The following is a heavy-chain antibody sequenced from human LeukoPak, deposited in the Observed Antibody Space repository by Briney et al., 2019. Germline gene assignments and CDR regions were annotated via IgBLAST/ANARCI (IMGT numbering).Heavy chain of an antibody. CDR3: ARPQHRDGYNWDY. V-gene: IGHV4-39*01. J-gene: IGHJ4*02. CDR1: GGSISSSSYY. Sequence: TSETLSLTCTVAGGSISSSSYYWGWIRQPPGTGLEWIGSIYYSGSTYYNPSLKSRVTISVDTSKNQFSLKLSSVTAADTAVYHCARPQHRDGYNWDYWGPGTLVTVSS. D-gene: IGHD5-24*01. CDR2: IYYSGST.